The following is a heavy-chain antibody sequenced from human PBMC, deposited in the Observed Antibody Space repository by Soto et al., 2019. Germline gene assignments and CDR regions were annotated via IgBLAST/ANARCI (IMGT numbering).Heavy chain of an antibody. Sequence: GGSLRLSCAASGFDFSCYAMSWVRQAPGKGLQWVSVITGGGTSIYYAASVKGRFSIARDTSSNTLVLHMSSLRAEDTALYYCAKHQYSFAHYIDHWGQGTQVTVSS. J-gene: IGHJ4*02. V-gene: IGHV3-23*01. CDR1: GFDFSCYA. D-gene: IGHD5-12*01. CDR3: AKHQYSFAHYIDH. CDR2: ITGGGTSI.